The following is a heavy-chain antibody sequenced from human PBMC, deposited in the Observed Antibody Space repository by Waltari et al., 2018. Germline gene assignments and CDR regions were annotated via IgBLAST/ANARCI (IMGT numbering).Heavy chain of an antibody. Sequence: EVQLVESGGGLVQPGGSLRLSCAASGFTFSSYWMSWVRQAPGKGLEWVANIKQDGRVKYYVDSVKGRFTISRDNAKNSLYLQMNSLRAEDTAVYYCARDPIYGLFDPWGQGTLVTVSS. CDR2: IKQDGRVK. D-gene: IGHD4-17*01. J-gene: IGHJ5*02. CDR1: GFTFSSYW. V-gene: IGHV3-7*01. CDR3: ARDPIYGLFDP.